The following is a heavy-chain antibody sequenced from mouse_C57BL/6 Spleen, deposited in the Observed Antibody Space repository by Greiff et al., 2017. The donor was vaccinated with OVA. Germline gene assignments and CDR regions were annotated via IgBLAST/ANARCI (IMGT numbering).Heavy chain of an antibody. CDR1: GFTFNTYA. Sequence: DVMLVESGGGLVQPKGSLKLSCAASGFTFNTYAMHWVRQAPGKGLEWVARIRSKSSNYATYYADSVKDRFTISRDDSQSMLYLQMNNLKTEDTAMYYCVREEWLLTLSGYWGQGTTLTVSS. CDR3: VREEWLLTLSGY. D-gene: IGHD2-3*01. V-gene: IGHV10-3*01. J-gene: IGHJ2*01. CDR2: IRSKSSNYAT.